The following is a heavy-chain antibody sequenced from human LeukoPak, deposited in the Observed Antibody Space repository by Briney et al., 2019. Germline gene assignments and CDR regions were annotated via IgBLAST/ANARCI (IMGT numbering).Heavy chain of an antibody. CDR1: GFTFSTYA. J-gene: IGHJ4*02. CDR3: AKDQWIQEY. V-gene: IGHV3-30*02. D-gene: IGHD5-18*01. Sequence: GSLRLSCAASGFTFSTYAMHWARQAPGKGLEWVAFIRYDGTNKYYADSVKGRFTISRDNSKNTLYLQMNSLRAEDTAVYYCAKDQWIQEYWGQGTLVTVSS. CDR2: IRYDGTNK.